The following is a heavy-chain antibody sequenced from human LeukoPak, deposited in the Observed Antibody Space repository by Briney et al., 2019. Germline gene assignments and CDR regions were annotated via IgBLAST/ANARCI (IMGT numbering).Heavy chain of an antibody. J-gene: IGHJ4*02. V-gene: IGHV1-69*05. CDR2: IIPIFGTA. Sequence: SVKVSCKASGGTFSSYAISWVRQAPGQGLEWMGGIIPIFGTANYAQKFQSRVTITTDESTSTAYMELSSLRSEDTAVYYCARAGFREEYSNLLAIWGQGTLVTVSS. CDR1: GGTFSSYA. D-gene: IGHD4-11*01. CDR3: ARAGFREEYSNLLAI.